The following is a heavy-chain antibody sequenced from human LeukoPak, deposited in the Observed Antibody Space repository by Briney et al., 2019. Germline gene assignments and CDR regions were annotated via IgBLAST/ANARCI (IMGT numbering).Heavy chain of an antibody. V-gene: IGHV1-18*01. CDR2: ISAYNGNT. CDR3: ASGLGYCTNGVCPRDFDY. CDR1: GYTFTSYG. D-gene: IGHD2-8*01. J-gene: IGHJ4*02. Sequence: GASVKVSCKASGYTFTSYGISWARQAPGQGLEWMGWISAYNGNTNYAQKFQGRVTMTRDTSISTAYMELSRLRSDDTAVYYCASGLGYCTNGVCPRDFDYWGQGTLVTVSS.